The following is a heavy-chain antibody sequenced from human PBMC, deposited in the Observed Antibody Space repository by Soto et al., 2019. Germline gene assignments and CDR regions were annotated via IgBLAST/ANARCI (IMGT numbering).Heavy chain of an antibody. Sequence: PSETLSLTCSVSGGTISGYYWTWIRQPAGKGLEWIGRIYSSGNTKYNPSLQSRVTMSLDTSNNQFSLRLTSVAAADTAVYYCARGQRFSDWFDPWGQGTLVTVSS. CDR2: IYSSGNT. CDR3: ARGQRFSDWFDP. J-gene: IGHJ5*02. CDR1: GGTISGYY. D-gene: IGHD3-3*01. V-gene: IGHV4-4*07.